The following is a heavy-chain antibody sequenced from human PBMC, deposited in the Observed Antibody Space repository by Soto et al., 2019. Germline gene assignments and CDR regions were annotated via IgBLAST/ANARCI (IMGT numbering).Heavy chain of an antibody. D-gene: IGHD6-6*01. CDR2: IDPSDSYT. CDR3: ATQISARQYYYYYYVMEV. V-gene: IGHV5-10-1*01. Sequence: PGESLTISCKGSGYSFTSYWISCVRQMPGKGLEWMGRIDPSDSYTNYSPSFQGHVTISADKSISTAYLQWSSLKASDTAMYYCATQISARQYYYYYYVMEVSAQGTTLPVSS. CDR1: GYSFTSYW. J-gene: IGHJ6*02.